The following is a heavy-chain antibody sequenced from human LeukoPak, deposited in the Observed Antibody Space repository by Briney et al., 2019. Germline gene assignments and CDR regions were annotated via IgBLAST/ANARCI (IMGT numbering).Heavy chain of an antibody. CDR2: INPDGSTG. CDR3: ARDHSSWEVPSDY. J-gene: IGHJ4*02. V-gene: IGHV3-74*01. Sequence: PGGSLRLSCAASRFTFSTYWMHWVRQVPGKGLVWVSGINPDGSTGSYAASVKGRFTISRDNAKNTLFLQMNGLRAEDTAVYYCARDHSSWEVPSDYWGQGTLVTVSS. CDR1: RFTFSTYW. D-gene: IGHD6-13*01.